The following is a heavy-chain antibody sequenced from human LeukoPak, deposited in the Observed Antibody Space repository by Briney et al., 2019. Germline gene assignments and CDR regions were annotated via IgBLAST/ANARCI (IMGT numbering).Heavy chain of an antibody. CDR2: ISWNSGSI. CDR1: GFTFDDYA. Sequence: GGSLRLSCAASGFTFDDYAMHWVRQAPGKGLEWVSGISWNSGSIGYADSVKGRFTISRDNAKNSLYLQMNSLRAEDTALYYCAKDFTAMVRGGDYWGQGTLVTVSS. V-gene: IGHV3-9*01. D-gene: IGHD5-18*01. CDR3: AKDFTAMVRGGDY. J-gene: IGHJ4*02.